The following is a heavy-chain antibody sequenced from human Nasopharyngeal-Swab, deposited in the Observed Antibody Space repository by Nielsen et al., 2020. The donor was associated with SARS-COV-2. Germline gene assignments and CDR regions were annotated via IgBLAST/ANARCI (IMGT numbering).Heavy chain of an antibody. CDR2: INLSGSA. Sequence: GSLRLSCAVYGGSFSASYWGWIRQPPGKGLEWIAEINLSGSANYNPSLKSRVTLSVDTSMNQFSLELSSVTAADTAVYYCARGLSGIVPAPILGLGPYYYYYYMDVWGKGTTVTVSS. V-gene: IGHV4-34*01. CDR3: ARGLSGIVPAPILGLGPYYYYYYMDV. J-gene: IGHJ6*03. D-gene: IGHD2-2*01. CDR1: GGSFSASY.